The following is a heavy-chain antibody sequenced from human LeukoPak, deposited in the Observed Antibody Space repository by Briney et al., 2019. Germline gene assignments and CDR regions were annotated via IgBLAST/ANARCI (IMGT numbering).Heavy chain of an antibody. Sequence: PSETLSLTCAVSGGSISSSVWWSWVRQPPGKGLEWIGEVYHSGSTNYNSFLKSRVTISVDKSKNQFSLKLTSATAADTAVYYCARDLGSSWFEPLDYWGQGILVIVSS. CDR2: VYHSGST. J-gene: IGHJ4*02. V-gene: IGHV4-4*02. D-gene: IGHD6-13*01. CDR3: ARDLGSSWFEPLDY. CDR1: GGSISSSVW.